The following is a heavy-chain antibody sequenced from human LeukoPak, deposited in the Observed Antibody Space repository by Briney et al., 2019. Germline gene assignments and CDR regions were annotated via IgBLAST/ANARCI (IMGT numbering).Heavy chain of an antibody. D-gene: IGHD5-24*01. V-gene: IGHV1-2*04. J-gene: IGHJ4*02. CDR3: ARVSDGYDPYFDY. Sequence: ASVKVSCKASGYTFIGYYMHWVRQAPGQGLEWMGWINPNSGGTNYAQKFQGWVTMTRDTSISTAYMELSRLRSDDTAVYYCARVSDGYDPYFDYWGQGTLVTVSS. CDR1: GYTFIGYY. CDR2: INPNSGGT.